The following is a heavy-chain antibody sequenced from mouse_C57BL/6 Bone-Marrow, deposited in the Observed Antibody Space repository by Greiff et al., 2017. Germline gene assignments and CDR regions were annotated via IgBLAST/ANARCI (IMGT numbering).Heavy chain of an antibody. CDR1: GFTFSSYG. J-gene: IGHJ4*01. Sequence: EVKLVESGGDLVKPGGSLKLSCAASGFTFSSYGMSWVRQTPDKRLEWVATISSGGSYTYYPDSVKGRFTISRDNAKNTLYLQMSSLKSEDTAMYYCARYDPYYARDYWGQGTSVTVSS. CDR2: ISSGGSYT. D-gene: IGHD2-3*01. V-gene: IGHV5-6*01. CDR3: ARYDPYYARDY.